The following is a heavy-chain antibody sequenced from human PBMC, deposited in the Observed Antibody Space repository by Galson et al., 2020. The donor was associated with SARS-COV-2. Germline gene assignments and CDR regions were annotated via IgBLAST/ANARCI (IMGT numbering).Heavy chain of an antibody. V-gene: IGHV3-9*01. CDR3: AKGLAFGELLGNWYFDL. J-gene: IGHJ2*01. Sequence: GGSLRLSCAASGFTFDDYAMHWVRQPPGKGLEWVSSISWNSGSRGYADSVKGRFTISRDNAKNSLHLQMNSLRPEDTALYYCAKGLAFGELLGNWYFDLWGRGSLVTVSS. CDR1: GFTFDDYA. CDR2: ISWNSGSR. D-gene: IGHD3-10*01.